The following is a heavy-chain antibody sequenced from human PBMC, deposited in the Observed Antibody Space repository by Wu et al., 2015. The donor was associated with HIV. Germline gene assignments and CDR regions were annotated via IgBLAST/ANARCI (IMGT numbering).Heavy chain of an antibody. Sequence: QVQLVQSGAEVKKPGASVKVSCKASGYTFTGYYMHWVRQAPGQGLEWMGWINPNSGGTNYAQKFQGRVTMTRDTSISTAYMELSRLRSDDTAVYYCARAGDGYCSGGSCYYFDYWGQGNAGHRLL. D-gene: IGHD2-15*01. CDR3: ARAGDGYCSGGSCYYFDY. J-gene: IGHJ4*02. CDR2: INPNSGGT. CDR1: GYTFTGYY. V-gene: IGHV1-2*02.